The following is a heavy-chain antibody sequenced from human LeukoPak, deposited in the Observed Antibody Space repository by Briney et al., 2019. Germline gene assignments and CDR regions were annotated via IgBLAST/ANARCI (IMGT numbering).Heavy chain of an antibody. Sequence: GGSLRLSCAASGFTFSTYAMNWVRQAPGKGLEWVSAISGSGAKTYYADFVKGRFTISRDNSKNTLSLQMSSLSADDTALYYCAKDQDGYDQIDYWGQGTLVTVSS. CDR1: GFTFSTYA. D-gene: IGHD5-24*01. V-gene: IGHV3-23*01. J-gene: IGHJ4*02. CDR2: ISGSGAKT. CDR3: AKDQDGYDQIDY.